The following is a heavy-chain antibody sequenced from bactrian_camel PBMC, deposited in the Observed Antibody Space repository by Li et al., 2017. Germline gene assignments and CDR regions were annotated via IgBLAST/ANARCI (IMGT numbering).Heavy chain of an antibody. CDR2: IYTGGGTT. CDR3: AADLGSTAGLLNADRFTY. CDR1: EYVYDGNC. Sequence: DVQLVESGGGTAQAGGSLRLSCAGSEYVYDGNCMGWFRQAPGKETEGVAAIYTGGGTTYYADSVKGRFTISKDNAKNTLYLQMDDLRPEDTAMYYCAADLGSTAGLLNADRFTYWGQGTQVTVS. D-gene: IGHD1*01. J-gene: IGHJ4*01. V-gene: IGHV3S31*01.